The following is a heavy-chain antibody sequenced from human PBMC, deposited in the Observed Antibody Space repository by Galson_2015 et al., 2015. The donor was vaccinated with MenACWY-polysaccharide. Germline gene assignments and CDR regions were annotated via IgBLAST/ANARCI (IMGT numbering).Heavy chain of an antibody. Sequence: SLRLSCAASGFSFGDYGMTWIRQAPGKGLEWVGFIRTKAYGGTTEYAASVKGRFTISRDDSKSIAYLQMNSLKTEDTAVYYCTRGWRGMDVWGQGTTVTVSS. CDR3: TRGWRGMDV. D-gene: IGHD6-13*01. V-gene: IGHV3-49*03. CDR2: IRTKAYGGTT. J-gene: IGHJ6*02. CDR1: GFSFGDYG.